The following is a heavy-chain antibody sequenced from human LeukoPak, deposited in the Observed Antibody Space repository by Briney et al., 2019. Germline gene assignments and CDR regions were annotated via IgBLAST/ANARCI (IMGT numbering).Heavy chain of an antibody. CDR2: IYTSGST. CDR1: GGYISSYY. CDR3: AGGCDYTKTTYYMAF. Sequence: PSETLSLTCTVSGGYISSYYWSWLRQPAGKGLEWLGRIYTSGSTNYNPSLKSRVTVSVDTSKNRFSLKLSSVAAADTAVYYCAGGCDYTKTTYYMAFWGKRTTVTVSS. V-gene: IGHV4-4*07. D-gene: IGHD4-11*01. J-gene: IGHJ6*03.